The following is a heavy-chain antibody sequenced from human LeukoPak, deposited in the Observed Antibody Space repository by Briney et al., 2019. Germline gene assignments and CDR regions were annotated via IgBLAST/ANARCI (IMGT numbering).Heavy chain of an antibody. CDR1: GYTFTSYY. D-gene: IGHD5-12*01. J-gene: IGHJ3*02. CDR2: INPSGGST. Sequence: ASVKVSCKASGYTFTSYYMHWVRQAPGKGGEGMGIINPSGGSTSYVQKFQGRVTITRDTNKSTVYMELRRLRAGDTAVYYCARDREWLRLGVRMAFDIWGQGTMLTVSS. CDR3: ARDREWLRLGVRMAFDI. V-gene: IGHV1-46*01.